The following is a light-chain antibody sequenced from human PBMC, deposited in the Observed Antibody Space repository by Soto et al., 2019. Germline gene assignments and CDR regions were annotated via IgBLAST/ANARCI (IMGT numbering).Light chain of an antibody. CDR3: EQYYSTPIT. Sequence: DIVMTQSPDSLAVSLGERATINCKSSQSVLYSSNNKNYLAWYQQKPGQPPKLLIYWATTRESGVPDRFSGSGSGTDFTLTIRSLQAEDVAVYYCEQYYSTPITFGQGTRLEI. J-gene: IGKJ5*01. V-gene: IGKV4-1*01. CDR1: QSVLYSSNNKNY. CDR2: WAT.